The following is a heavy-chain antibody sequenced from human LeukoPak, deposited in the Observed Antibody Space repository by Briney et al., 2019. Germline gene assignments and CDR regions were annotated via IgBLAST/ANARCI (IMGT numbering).Heavy chain of an antibody. V-gene: IGHV3-48*02. J-gene: IGHJ4*02. CDR1: GFTLSSYS. D-gene: IGHD6-19*01. CDR3: GRPGTAGSGWSRDY. CDR2: ISSDSSTI. Sequence: GGSLRLSCAASGFTLSSYSMNWVRQDPGKGLEWVSYISSDSSTIYYADSVKGRITISRDNAKNSLYLQMDSLRDEDTAVYYCGRPGTAGSGWSRDYWGQGTLVTVSS.